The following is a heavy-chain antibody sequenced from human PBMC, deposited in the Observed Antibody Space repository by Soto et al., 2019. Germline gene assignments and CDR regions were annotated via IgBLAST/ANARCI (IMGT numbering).Heavy chain of an antibody. V-gene: IGHV3-23*01. CDR1: GFTFSSYA. D-gene: IGHD6-19*01. CDR3: AKDRALHSSGWALLDY. CDR2: ISGSGGST. J-gene: IGHJ4*02. Sequence: HPGGSLRLSCAASGFTFSSYAMSWVRQAPGKGLEWVSAISGSGGSTYYADSVKGRFTISRDNSKNTLYLQMNSLRAEDTAVYYCAKDRALHSSGWALLDYWGQGTLVTVSS.